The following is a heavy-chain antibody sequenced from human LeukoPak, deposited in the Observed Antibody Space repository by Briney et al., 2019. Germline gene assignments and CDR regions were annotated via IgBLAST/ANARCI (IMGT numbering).Heavy chain of an antibody. CDR1: GFTFSSYS. D-gene: IGHD1-26*01. V-gene: IGHV3-21*01. CDR2: ISSSSSYI. J-gene: IGHJ4*02. CDR3: AIIVGATTGGDY. Sequence: GGPLRLSCVASGFTFSSYSMNWVRQAPGKGLEWVSSISSSSSYIYYADSVKGRFTISRDNAKNSPYLQLNSLRAEDTAVYYCAIIVGATTGGDYWGQGTLVTVLS.